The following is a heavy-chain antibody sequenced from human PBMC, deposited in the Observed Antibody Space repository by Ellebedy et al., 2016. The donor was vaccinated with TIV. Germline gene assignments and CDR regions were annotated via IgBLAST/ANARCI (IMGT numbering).Heavy chain of an antibody. CDR2: IYHSGST. Sequence: MPSETLSLTCAVSGGSISSGDYSWSWIRQPPGKGLEWIGYIYHSGSTYYNPSLKSRVTISVDRSKNQVSLKLSSVTAADTAIYYCARRHSSGWYSYFDFWGQGALVTVSS. CDR1: GGSISSGDYS. D-gene: IGHD6-19*01. CDR3: ARRHSSGWYSYFDF. V-gene: IGHV4-30-2*01. J-gene: IGHJ4*02.